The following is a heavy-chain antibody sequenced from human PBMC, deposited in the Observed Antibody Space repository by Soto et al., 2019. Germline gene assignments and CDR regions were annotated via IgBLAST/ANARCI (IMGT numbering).Heavy chain of an antibody. CDR1: GFTFSSYW. D-gene: IGHD1-26*01. Sequence: EGQLVESGGGLVQPGGSLRLSCAASGFTFSSYWMHWVRQARGKGLVWVSRINSDGSSTSYADSVKGRFTISRDNAKNTLYLQMNSLRAEDTAVYYCARGGSLNWYFDLWGRGTLVTVSS. V-gene: IGHV3-74*01. J-gene: IGHJ2*01. CDR3: ARGGSLNWYFDL. CDR2: INSDGSST.